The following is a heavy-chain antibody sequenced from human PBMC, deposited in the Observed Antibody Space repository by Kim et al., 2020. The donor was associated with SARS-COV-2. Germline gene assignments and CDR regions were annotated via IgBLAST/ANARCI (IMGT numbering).Heavy chain of an antibody. CDR1: GFTFSSYA. D-gene: IGHD6-6*01. V-gene: IGHV3-30-3*01. J-gene: IGHJ6*02. CDR3: ARSIAGSYYYGMDV. CDR2: ISYDGSNK. Sequence: GGSLRLSCAASGFTFSSYAMHWVRQAPGKGLEWVAVISYDGSNKYYADSVKGRFTISSDNSKNTLYLQMNSLRDEDTAVYYCARSIAGSYYYGMDVWGQGTTVTVSS.